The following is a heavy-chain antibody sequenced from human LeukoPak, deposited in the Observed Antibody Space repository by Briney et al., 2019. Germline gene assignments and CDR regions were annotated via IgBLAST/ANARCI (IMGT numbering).Heavy chain of an antibody. CDR1: GFTFSNYW. CDR2: IKEDGSVK. Sequence: GGSLRLSCAASGFTFSNYWMTWVRQAPGKGLEWVANIKEDGSVKYYVDSVKGRFTISRDNTKNSLYLQMNSLRVEDTAVYYCARDQNFQQWGQGTLVTVSS. J-gene: IGHJ1*01. CDR3: ARDQNFQQ. V-gene: IGHV3-7*01.